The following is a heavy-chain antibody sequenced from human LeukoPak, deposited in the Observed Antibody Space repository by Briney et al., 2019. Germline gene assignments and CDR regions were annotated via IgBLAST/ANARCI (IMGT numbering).Heavy chain of an antibody. J-gene: IGHJ4*02. D-gene: IGHD5-18*01. CDR1: GGSISSYY. Sequence: PSETLSLTCTVTGGSISSYYWSWIRQPPGKGLEWIGYIYYSGSTNYNPSLKSRVTISVDTSENQFSLKLSSVTAADTAVYYCARQNRTWIQLWSASSPFDYWGQGTLVTVSS. V-gene: IGHV4-59*08. CDR3: ARQNRTWIQLWSASSPFDY. CDR2: IYYSGST.